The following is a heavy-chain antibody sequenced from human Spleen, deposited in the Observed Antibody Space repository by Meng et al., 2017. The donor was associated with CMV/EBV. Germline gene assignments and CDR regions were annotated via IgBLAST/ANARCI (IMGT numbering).Heavy chain of an antibody. CDR3: AKEYSGYDPNYFDP. J-gene: IGHJ5*02. D-gene: IGHD5-12*01. Sequence: GESLKISCAASGFTVSSDYMSWVRQAPGKGLEWVSVIYGGGGTDYGDSVKGRFTISRDSSQNTVYLQMNGLRAEDTATYYCAKEYSGYDPNYFDPWGQGSLVTVSS. CDR2: IYGGGGT. V-gene: IGHV3-53*01. CDR1: GFTVSSDY.